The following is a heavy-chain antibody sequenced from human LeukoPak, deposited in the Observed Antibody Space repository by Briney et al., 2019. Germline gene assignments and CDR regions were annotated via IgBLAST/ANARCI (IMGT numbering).Heavy chain of an antibody. CDR1: GYTFTGYY. CDR3: ARDRVGSGWPRPWYFEY. V-gene: IGHV1-2*02. J-gene: IGHJ4*02. D-gene: IGHD6-19*01. CDR2: INPNTGVT. Sequence: ASVKVSCKPSGYTFTGYYLHWMRQAPGQALEWMGWINPNTGVTIYAQKFEGRVTLSRDTSISTAFLELTSLRSDDTAAYYCARDRVGSGWPRPWYFEYRGQGTLVTVSS.